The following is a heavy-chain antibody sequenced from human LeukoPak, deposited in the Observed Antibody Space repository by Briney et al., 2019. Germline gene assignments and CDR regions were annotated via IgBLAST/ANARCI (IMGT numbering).Heavy chain of an antibody. CDR3: ARAFAPGGSNWFDP. J-gene: IGHJ5*02. CDR2: IYYSGST. D-gene: IGHD1-14*01. CDR1: GGSISSGGYY. Sequence: SETLSLTCTVSGGSISSGGYYWSWIRQHPGKGLEWIGYIYYSGSTYYNPSLKSRVTISVDTSKNQFSLKLTSVTAADTAVYYCARAFAPGGSNWFDPWGQGTLVIVSS. V-gene: IGHV4-31*03.